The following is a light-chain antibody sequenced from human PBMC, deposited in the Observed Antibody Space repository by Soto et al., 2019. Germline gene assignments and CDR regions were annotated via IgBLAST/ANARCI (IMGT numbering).Light chain of an antibody. Sequence: DIQMTQSPSSLSASVGDRVTITFRASQVIGNYLAWYQQKPGKVPKLLIYGAYTLQSGVPSRFSGSGSGTDFTLTISSLQPEDVAIYYCQKYNSGLITFGQGTRLEI. CDR1: QVIGNY. J-gene: IGKJ5*01. CDR3: QKYNSGLIT. V-gene: IGKV1-27*01. CDR2: GAY.